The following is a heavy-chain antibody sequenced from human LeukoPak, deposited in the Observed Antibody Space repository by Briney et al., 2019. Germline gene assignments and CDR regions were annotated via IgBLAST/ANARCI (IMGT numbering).Heavy chain of an antibody. CDR1: GGSISSSSYY. Sequence: PSETLSLTCTVSGGSISSSSYYWGWIRQPPGKGLEWIGSIYYSGSTYYNPSLKSRVTISVDTSKNQFSLKLSSVTAADTAVYYCASPNGSGSQTFFDYWGQGTLVTVSS. CDR3: ASPNGSGSQTFFDY. D-gene: IGHD3-10*01. J-gene: IGHJ4*02. CDR2: IYYSGST. V-gene: IGHV4-39*07.